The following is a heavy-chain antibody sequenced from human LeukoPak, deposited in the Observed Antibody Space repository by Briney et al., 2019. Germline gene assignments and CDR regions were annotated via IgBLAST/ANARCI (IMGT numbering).Heavy chain of an antibody. D-gene: IGHD6-19*01. J-gene: IGHJ3*02. CDR3: ARTYSSGWYWGAFDI. V-gene: IGHV3-9*01. Sequence: GGSLRLSCAASGFTFDDYAMHWVRQAPGKGLEWVSGISWNSGNIGYADSVKGRFTISRDNAKNSLYLQMNSLRAEDTALYHCARTYSSGWYWGAFDIWGQGTMVTVSS. CDR1: GFTFDDYA. CDR2: ISWNSGNI.